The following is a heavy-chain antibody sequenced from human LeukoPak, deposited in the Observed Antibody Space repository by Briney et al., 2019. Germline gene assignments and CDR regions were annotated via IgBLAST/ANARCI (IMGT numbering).Heavy chain of an antibody. CDR1: GYTFTGYY. CDR2: IIPILGIA. CDR3: ALRGGSGGSYIDY. D-gene: IGHD2-15*01. J-gene: IGHJ4*02. V-gene: IGHV1-69*02. Sequence: SVKVSCKASGYTFTGYYMHWVRQAPGQGLEWMGRIIPILGIANYAQKFQGRVTITADKSTSTAYMELSSLRSEDTAVYYCALRGGSGGSYIDYWGQGTLVTVSS.